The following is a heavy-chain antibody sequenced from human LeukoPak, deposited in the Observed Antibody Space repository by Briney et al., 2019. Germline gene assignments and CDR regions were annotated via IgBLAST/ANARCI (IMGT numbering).Heavy chain of an antibody. CDR3: ARRGDRALDY. V-gene: IGHV4-31*03. J-gene: IGHJ4*02. Sequence: EASETLSHTCTVSGGSISSGGYYWSWIRQHPGKGLEWIGYIYYSGSTYYNPSLKSRVTISVDTSKNQFSLKLSSVTAADTAVYYCARRGDRALDYWGQGTLVTVSS. D-gene: IGHD2-21*02. CDR1: GGSISSGGYY. CDR2: IYYSGST.